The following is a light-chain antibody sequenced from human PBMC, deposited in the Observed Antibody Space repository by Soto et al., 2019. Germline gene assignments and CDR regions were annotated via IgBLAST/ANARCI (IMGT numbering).Light chain of an antibody. CDR2: ANS. V-gene: IGLV1-40*01. CDR3: QSYDNSLSGSGV. CDR1: SSNIGAGYD. Sequence: QSVLTQPPSVSGAPGQRVTISCTGSSSNIGAGYDVHWYQQLPGTAPNLLIYANSNRPSWVPDRFSGSKSGPSASLAITGLQAEDEADYYCQSYDNSLSGSGVFGTGTKLTVL. J-gene: IGLJ1*01.